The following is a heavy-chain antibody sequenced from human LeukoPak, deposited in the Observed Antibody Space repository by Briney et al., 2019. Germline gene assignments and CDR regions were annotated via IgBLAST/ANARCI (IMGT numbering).Heavy chain of an antibody. CDR2: ISGSGGST. V-gene: IGHV3-23*01. Sequence: GGSLRLSCAASGFTFNIEAMSWVRQAPGKGLEWVSAISGSGGSTYYADSVKGWFTISRDNSKNTLYLQMNSLRAEDTAVYYCAKEARSITGTNWFDPWGQGTLVTVSS. D-gene: IGHD1-7*01. CDR1: GFTFNIEA. J-gene: IGHJ5*02. CDR3: AKEARSITGTNWFDP.